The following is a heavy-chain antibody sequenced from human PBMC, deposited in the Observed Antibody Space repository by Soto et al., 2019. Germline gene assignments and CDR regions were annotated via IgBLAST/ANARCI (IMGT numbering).Heavy chain of an antibody. V-gene: IGHV3-30*18. D-gene: IGHD5-12*01. CDR1: GFTFSSYG. CDR2: ISYDGSNK. J-gene: IGHJ6*02. CDR3: AKDRGGYDYFYYGMDV. Sequence: GGSLRLSCAASGFTFSSYGMHWVRQAPGKGLEWVAVISYDGSNKYYADSVKGRFTISRDNSKNTLYLQMNSLRAEDTAVYYCAKDRGGYDYFYYGMDVWGQGTTVTVSS.